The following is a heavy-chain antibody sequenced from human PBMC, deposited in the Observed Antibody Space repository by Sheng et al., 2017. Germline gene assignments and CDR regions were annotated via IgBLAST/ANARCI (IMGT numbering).Heavy chain of an antibody. V-gene: IGHV4-39*07. CDR1: GGSISNSYY. D-gene: IGHD3-10*01. CDR2: IYYSGST. Sequence: QLQLQESGPGLVKPSETLSLTCTVSGGSISNSYYWGWIRQPPGKGLEWIGSIYYSGSTYYNPSLKSRVTISVDTSKNQFSLKLSSVTAADTAVYYCARDLIITIYSGAPNGRFDYWGQGTLVTVSS. J-gene: IGHJ4*02. CDR3: ARDLIITIYSGAPNGRFDY.